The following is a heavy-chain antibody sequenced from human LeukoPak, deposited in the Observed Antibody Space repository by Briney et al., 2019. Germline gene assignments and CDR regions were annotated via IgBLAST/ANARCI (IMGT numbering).Heavy chain of an antibody. D-gene: IGHD3-10*01. CDR2: IYPGDSDT. CDR3: ARLGPPSNMVRGVYWFDP. V-gene: IGHV5-51*01. CDR1: GYIFASFW. Sequence: GESLKISCKGSGYIFASFWIGWVRQMPGKGLEWMGIIYPGDSDTRYSPSFQGQVTISADKSISTAYLQWSSLKASDTAMYYCARLGPPSNMVRGVYWFDPWGQGTLVTVSS. J-gene: IGHJ5*02.